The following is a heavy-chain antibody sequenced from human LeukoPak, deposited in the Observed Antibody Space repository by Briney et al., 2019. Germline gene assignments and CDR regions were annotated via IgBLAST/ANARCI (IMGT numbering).Heavy chain of an antibody. CDR3: ARRVSAMDPYYYYYGMDV. D-gene: IGHD5-18*01. V-gene: IGHV1-69*13. J-gene: IGHJ6*02. Sequence: AASVKVSCKASGYTFTSYAISWVRQAPGQGLEWMGGIIPLFGTANYAQKFQGRVTITADESTSTAYMELSSLRSEDTAVYYCARRVSAMDPYYYYYGMDVWGQGTTVTVSS. CDR1: GYTFTSYA. CDR2: IIPLFGTA.